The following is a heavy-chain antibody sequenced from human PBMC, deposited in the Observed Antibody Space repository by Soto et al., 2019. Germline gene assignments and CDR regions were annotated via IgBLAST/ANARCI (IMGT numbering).Heavy chain of an antibody. V-gene: IGHV3-53*02. D-gene: IGHD1-1*01. J-gene: IGHJ4*02. CDR1: GFTVSSNY. CDR2: IYSGGST. Sequence: EVPLVETGGGLIQPGGSLRLSCAASGFTVSSNYMSWVRQAPGKGLEWVSVIYSGGSTYYADSVKGRFTISRDNYKDTLYLQMNSLRAEDTAVYYGARLNCVLGYYFYYWGQGTLVTVSS. CDR3: ARLNCVLGYYFYY.